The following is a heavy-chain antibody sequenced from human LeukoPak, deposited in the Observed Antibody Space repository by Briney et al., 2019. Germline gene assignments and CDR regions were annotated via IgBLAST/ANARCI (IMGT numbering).Heavy chain of an antibody. CDR1: RTTFTYW. V-gene: IGHV3-7*03. D-gene: IGHD6-19*01. J-gene: IGHJ4*02. CDR2: IKQDGSAK. Sequence: PGGSLRLSCAASRTTFTYWMSWVRQAPGKGLEWVANIKQDGSAKYYVDSVKGRFIISRDNAKKSLFLQMNSLRTEDTAVYYCVKFRLLTSVAGTIFHYWGPGTLVTVSS. CDR3: VKFRLLTSVAGTIFHY.